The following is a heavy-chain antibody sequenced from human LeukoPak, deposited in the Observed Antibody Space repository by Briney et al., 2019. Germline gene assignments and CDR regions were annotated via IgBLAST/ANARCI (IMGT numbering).Heavy chain of an antibody. Sequence: ASVKLSCTASGYTFTGYYMHWVRQAPGQGLEWMGWINPNSGGTNYAQKFQGRVTMTRDTSISTAYMELSRLRSDDTAVYYCAREIAAADQSDAFDAFDIWGQGTMVTVSS. V-gene: IGHV1-2*02. CDR3: AREIAAADQSDAFDAFDI. CDR1: GYTFTGYY. J-gene: IGHJ3*02. D-gene: IGHD6-13*01. CDR2: INPNSGGT.